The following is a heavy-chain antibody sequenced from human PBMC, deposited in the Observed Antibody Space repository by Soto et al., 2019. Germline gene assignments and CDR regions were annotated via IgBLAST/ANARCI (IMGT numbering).Heavy chain of an antibody. J-gene: IGHJ6*02. CDR3: ARAPSYCISTSCYGYYYGMDV. CDR1: GGSVSSGSYY. D-gene: IGHD2-2*01. V-gene: IGHV4-61*01. Sequence: QVQLQESGPGLVKPSETLSLTCTVSGGSVSSGSYYWSWIRQPPGKGLEWIGDIYYSGSTNDNPSRKSRVTLSVDTSKNQFSLKLSSVTAADTAVYYCARAPSYCISTSCYGYYYGMDVWGQGTTVTVSS. CDR2: IYYSGST.